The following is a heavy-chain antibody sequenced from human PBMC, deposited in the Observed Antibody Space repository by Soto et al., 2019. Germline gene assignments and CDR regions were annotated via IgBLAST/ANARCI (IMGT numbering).Heavy chain of an antibody. CDR2: ISGSGGST. Sequence: EVQLLESGGGLVQPGGSLRLSCAASGFTFSSYAMSWVRRAPGKGLEWVSAISGSGGSTYYADSVKGRFTISRDNSKNTLYLQMNSLRAEDTAVYYCARAFSGSYPNFDYWGQGTLVTVSS. CDR3: ARAFSGSYPNFDY. V-gene: IGHV3-23*01. J-gene: IGHJ4*02. D-gene: IGHD1-26*01. CDR1: GFTFSSYA.